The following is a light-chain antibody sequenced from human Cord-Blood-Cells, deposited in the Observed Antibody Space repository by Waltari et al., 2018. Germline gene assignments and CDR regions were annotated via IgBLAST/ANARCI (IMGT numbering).Light chain of an antibody. CDR2: ECS. CDR1: SSAVWRYTL. CDR3: CSYAGSSTWV. V-gene: IGLV2-23*01. J-gene: IGLJ3*02. Sequence: QSALTQPASVSGSPGQSTTISCPATSSAVWRYTLVSWYQQHPGKAPKLMIYECSKRPSGVSNRFSGSKSGNTASLTISGLQAEDEADYYCCSYAGSSTWVFGGGTKLTVL.